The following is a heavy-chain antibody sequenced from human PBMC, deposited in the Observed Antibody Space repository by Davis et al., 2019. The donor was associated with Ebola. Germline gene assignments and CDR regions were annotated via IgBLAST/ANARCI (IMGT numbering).Heavy chain of an antibody. Sequence: SVKVSCKASGGTFSSYAISWVRQAPGQGLEWVGGIIPIFDTASYAHNFQDRVTITADESRITAYLELSSLRSEDTAVYYCAKERYYDNSPLYFESETWGQGTLVTVSS. CDR2: IIPIFDTA. V-gene: IGHV1-69*13. CDR1: GGTFSSYA. CDR3: AKERYYDNSPLYFESET. D-gene: IGHD3-22*01. J-gene: IGHJ4*02.